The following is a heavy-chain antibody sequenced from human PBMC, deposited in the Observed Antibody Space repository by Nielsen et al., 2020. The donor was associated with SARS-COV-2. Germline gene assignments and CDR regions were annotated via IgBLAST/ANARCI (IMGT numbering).Heavy chain of an antibody. CDR2: INPSGGSS. J-gene: IGHJ6*03. Sequence: ASVKVSCKASGYTFTSYYMHWARQAPGQGLEWMGIINPSGGSSSYAQKFQGRVTMTRDTSTSTVYMELSSLRSEDTAVYYCARAGGYCSSTSCYYYYYYYMDVWGKGTTVTVSS. D-gene: IGHD2-2*01. V-gene: IGHV1-46*01. CDR1: GYTFTSYY. CDR3: ARAGGYCSSTSCYYYYYYYMDV.